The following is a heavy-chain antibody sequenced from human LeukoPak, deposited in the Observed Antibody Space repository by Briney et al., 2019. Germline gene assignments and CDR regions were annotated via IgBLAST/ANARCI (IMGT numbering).Heavy chain of an antibody. Sequence: GGSLRPSCAASGFTFSSHSINWVRQAPGKGLEWVSSISGDSSYIYYADSVRGRFTISRDNAKNSMYLQMTSLRVEDTAMYYCARGPGIAVAPLQHWGQGTLVTVSS. CDR3: ARGPGIAVAPLQH. CDR2: ISGDSSYI. D-gene: IGHD6-19*01. J-gene: IGHJ1*01. V-gene: IGHV3-21*01. CDR1: GFTFSSHS.